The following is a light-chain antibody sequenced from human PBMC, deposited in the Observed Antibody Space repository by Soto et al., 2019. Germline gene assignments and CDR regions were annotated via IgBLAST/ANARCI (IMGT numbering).Light chain of an antibody. V-gene: IGLV2-14*01. CDR3: SSYATSSSYA. J-gene: IGLJ1*01. CDR2: EVR. CDR1: SSDIGGYNH. Sequence: QSALTQPASVSGSPGQSITISCTGTSSDIGGYNHVSWYQQHPGKAPKLIIFEVRNRPSGLSDRFSASKSGNTASLTISGLQTEDEAVYYCSSYATSSSYAFGTGTQVTVL.